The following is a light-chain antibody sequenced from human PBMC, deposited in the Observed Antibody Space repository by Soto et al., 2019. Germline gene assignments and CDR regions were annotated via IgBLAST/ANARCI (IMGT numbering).Light chain of an antibody. Sequence: ETGMTQYRATLSVSQGERGTLWCMACQSVSSSYLAWYQQKPAQAPRLLIYGASSRATGIPDRFCGSGSGTDFSLSIIRLEAEHFSGYFCLQDRISSAFAQGTKVDIK. CDR1: QSVSSSY. J-gene: IGKJ1*01. CDR2: GAS. CDR3: LQDRISSA. V-gene: IGKV3-20*01.